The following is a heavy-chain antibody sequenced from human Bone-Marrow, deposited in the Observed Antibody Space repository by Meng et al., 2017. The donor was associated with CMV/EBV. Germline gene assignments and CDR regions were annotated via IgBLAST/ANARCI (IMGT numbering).Heavy chain of an antibody. CDR1: GFNFKTFT. Sequence: GGSLRLSCAASGFNFKTFTMNWVRQAPGKGLEWVSSISGGSHYIYYADSLKGRFTISRDNAKNSLYLRMSGLRVEDTAVYYCARDQEDTRELLPIHKGMDVWGQGTTVTVSS. D-gene: IGHD1-7*01. CDR3: ARDQEDTRELLPIHKGMDV. V-gene: IGHV3-21*01. J-gene: IGHJ6*02. CDR2: ISGGSHYI.